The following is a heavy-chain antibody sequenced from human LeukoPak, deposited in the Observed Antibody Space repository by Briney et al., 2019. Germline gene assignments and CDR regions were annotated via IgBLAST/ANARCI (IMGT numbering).Heavy chain of an antibody. D-gene: IGHD5-24*01. CDR3: AREMATIRVWPSTIDY. V-gene: IGHV3-21*01. Sequence: GGSLRLSCAASGFTFSSYSMNWVRQAPGKGLEWVSSISSSSSYIYYADSVKGRFTISRDNAKTSLYLQMNSLRAEDTAVYYCAREMATIRVWPSTIDYWGQGTLVTVSS. CDR2: ISSSSSYI. J-gene: IGHJ4*02. CDR1: GFTFSSYS.